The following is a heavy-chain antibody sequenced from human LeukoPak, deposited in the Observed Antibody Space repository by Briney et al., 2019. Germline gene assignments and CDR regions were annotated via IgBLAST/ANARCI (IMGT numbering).Heavy chain of an antibody. CDR2: ISDSGST. Sequence: SETLSPTCSGSGGSISSYYWSWIRQPPGKGPEWIGYISDSGSTNYKPSLKSRVTISLDTSKNQFTLRLTSVTTADTAVYFCARATTTFDDWGPGTLVTVSS. J-gene: IGHJ4*02. V-gene: IGHV4-59*01. CDR3: ARATTTFDD. CDR1: GGSISSYY. D-gene: IGHD4-11*01.